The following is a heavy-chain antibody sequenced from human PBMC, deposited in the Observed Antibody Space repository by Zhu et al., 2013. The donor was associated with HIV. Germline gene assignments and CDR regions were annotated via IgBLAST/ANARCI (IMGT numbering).Heavy chain of an antibody. D-gene: IGHD3-9*01. J-gene: IGHJ5*02. CDR1: GFTFTDHY. CDR2: MNPNSGGT. Sequence: QVQLVQSGAEVRKPGASVKVSCKTSGFTFTDHYVHWVRQAPGQGLEWMGWMNPNSGGTNYAQKFQGRVTMTRDTSISTAYMELSRLRSDDTAVYYCARADGNYDILTWLLPLWFDPVGPREPWSTVSS. V-gene: IGHV1-2*02. CDR3: ARADGNYDILTWLLPLWFDP.